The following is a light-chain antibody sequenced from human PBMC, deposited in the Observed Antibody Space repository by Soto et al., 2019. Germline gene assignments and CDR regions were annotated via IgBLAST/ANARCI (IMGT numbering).Light chain of an antibody. CDR1: ESVSSRF. J-gene: IGKJ1*01. CDR3: QQYGSSRT. CDR2: GAS. V-gene: IGKV3-20*01. Sequence: EIVMTQSPATLSVSPRERATLSCRASESVSSRFLAWYQQKPGQAPRLLIYGASSRATGIPDRFSGSGSGIDFTLTISRLEPEDFAVYYCQQYGSSRTFGQGTKVDIK.